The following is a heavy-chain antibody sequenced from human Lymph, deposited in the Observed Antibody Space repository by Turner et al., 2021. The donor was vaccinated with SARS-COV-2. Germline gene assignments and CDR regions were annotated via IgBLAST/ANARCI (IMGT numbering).Heavy chain of an antibody. CDR3: AKDPGYCSGGSCYSRTYFDF. D-gene: IGHD2-15*01. J-gene: IGHJ4*02. CDR2: ISGDGGGT. CDR1: GFTFDDYA. V-gene: IGHV3-43*02. Sequence: EVQLVESGGGVVQPGGSLRVSCAASGFTFDDYAMQWVRQAPGKGLEWVSLISGDGGGTYYADSVKGRFTISRDNSKNSLSLQMNSLRAEDTALYYCAKDPGYCSGGSCYSRTYFDFWGQGTLVTVSA.